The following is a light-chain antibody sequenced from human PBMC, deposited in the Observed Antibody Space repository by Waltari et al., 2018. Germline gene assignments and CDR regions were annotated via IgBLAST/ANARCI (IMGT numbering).Light chain of an antibody. CDR3: QQYNNWPLT. Sequence: EIVMMQSPATLSVSPGERATLSCRASQSVNSNLAWYQQKPGQAPRLLIYGASTRATGIPARFSGSWSATEFTLTISSLQSEDFAVYYCQQYNNWPLTFGGGTKVEIK. V-gene: IGKV3-15*01. CDR1: QSVNSN. CDR2: GAS. J-gene: IGKJ4*01.